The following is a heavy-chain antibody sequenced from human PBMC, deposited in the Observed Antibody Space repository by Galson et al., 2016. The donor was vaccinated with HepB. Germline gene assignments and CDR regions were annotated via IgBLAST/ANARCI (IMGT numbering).Heavy chain of an antibody. CDR1: GFTLTTYG. J-gene: IGHJ6*02. CDR3: VRGEVRGRSCGGLDG. D-gene: IGHD3-10*01. Sequence: SLRLSCAASGFTLTTYGMNWVRQAPGKGLEWVSYISDSGSANSYADSVKGRITIFRDTAKNSLYLQMNGLGDEDTVVYYCVRGEVRGRSCGGLDGWGQGTAIAVSS. CDR2: ISDSGSAN. V-gene: IGHV3-48*02.